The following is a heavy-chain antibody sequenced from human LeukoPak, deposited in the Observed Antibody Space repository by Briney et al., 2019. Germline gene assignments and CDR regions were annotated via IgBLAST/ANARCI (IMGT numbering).Heavy chain of an antibody. CDR3: ARGPKNVDTAMVGRYYFDY. D-gene: IGHD5-18*01. Sequence: NSSETLSLTCAVYGGSFSGYYWSWIRQPPGKGLEWIGEINHSGSTNYNPSLKSRVTISVDTSKNQFSLKLSSVTAADTAVYYCARGPKNVDTAMVGRYYFDYWGQGTLVTVSS. CDR1: GGSFSGYY. V-gene: IGHV4-34*01. CDR2: INHSGST. J-gene: IGHJ4*02.